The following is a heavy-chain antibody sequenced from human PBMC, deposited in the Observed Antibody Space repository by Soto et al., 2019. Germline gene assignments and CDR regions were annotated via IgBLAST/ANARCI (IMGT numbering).Heavy chain of an antibody. CDR3: ARDYGDYVYYGMDV. CDR2: IYYSGST. Sequence: QVQLQESGPGLVKPSQTLSLTCTVSGGSISSGGYYWSWIRQHPGKGLEWIGYIYYSGSTYYNPSLKRRVTISVDTSKNQFSLKLSSVTAADTAVYYCARDYGDYVYYGMDVWGQGTTVTVSS. CDR1: GGSISSGGYY. V-gene: IGHV4-31*03. D-gene: IGHD4-17*01. J-gene: IGHJ6*02.